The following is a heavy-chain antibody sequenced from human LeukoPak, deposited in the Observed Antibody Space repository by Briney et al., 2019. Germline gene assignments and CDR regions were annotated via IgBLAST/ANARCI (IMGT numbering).Heavy chain of an antibody. J-gene: IGHJ6*02. Sequence: KPSETLSLTCTVSGGSISSYYWSWIRQPPGKGLEWIGYIYYSGSTNYNPSLKSRVTISVDTSKNQFSLKLSSVTAADTAVYYCARVYSSGWYSHYYYYYGMDVWGQGTTVTVSS. CDR2: IYYSGST. V-gene: IGHV4-59*01. CDR3: ARVYSSGWYSHYYYYYGMDV. D-gene: IGHD6-19*01. CDR1: GGSISSYY.